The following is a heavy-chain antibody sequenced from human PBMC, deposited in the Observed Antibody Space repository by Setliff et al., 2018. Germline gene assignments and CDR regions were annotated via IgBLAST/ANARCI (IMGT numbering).Heavy chain of an antibody. CDR2: IIPMFDTG. J-gene: IGHJ3*01. CDR1: GGTFGSSA. V-gene: IGHV1-69*13. D-gene: IGHD3-22*01. Sequence: SVKVSCKASGGTFGSSALSWVWQAPGQGLEWMGGIIPMFDTGIYAEKFQGRVTLSADESTSTVYMELTRLRPEDTAIYYCARDKADYYDRSGYSGASDVWGQGTMVTVSS. CDR3: ARDKADYYDRSGYSGASDV.